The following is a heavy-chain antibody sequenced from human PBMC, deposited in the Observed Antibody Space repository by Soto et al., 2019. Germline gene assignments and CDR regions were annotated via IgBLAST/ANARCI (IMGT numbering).Heavy chain of an antibody. CDR2: IIPIFGTS. D-gene: IGHD3-10*01. J-gene: IGHJ6*01. CDR1: GGTFSSYA. V-gene: IGHV1-69*06. Sequence: SVNVSCKASGGTFSSYAISWVRQAPGQGLEWMGGIIPIFGTSNYAQKFQGRVTITADKSTSTAYMELSSLRSEDTAVYSCARPKLMVRGVLTPYYYYGMDARGEGTTVTV. CDR3: ARPKLMVRGVLTPYYYYGMDA.